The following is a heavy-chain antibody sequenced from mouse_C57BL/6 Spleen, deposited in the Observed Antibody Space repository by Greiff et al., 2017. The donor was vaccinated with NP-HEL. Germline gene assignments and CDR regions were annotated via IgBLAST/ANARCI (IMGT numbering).Heavy chain of an antibody. Sequence: EVQVVESGGGLVKPGGSLKLSCAASGFTFSSYAMSWVRQTPEKRLEWVATISDGGSYTYYPDNVKGRFTISRDNAKNNLYLQMSHLKSEDTAMYYCARVGGIYYDGSSYVGYFDYWGQGTTLTVSS. D-gene: IGHD1-1*01. CDR2: ISDGGSYT. CDR1: GFTFSSYA. CDR3: ARVGGIYYDGSSYVGYFDY. V-gene: IGHV5-4*01. J-gene: IGHJ2*01.